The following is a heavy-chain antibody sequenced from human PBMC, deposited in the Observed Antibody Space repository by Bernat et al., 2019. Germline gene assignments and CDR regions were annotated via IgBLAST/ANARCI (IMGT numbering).Heavy chain of an antibody. V-gene: IGHV3-7*03. CDR3: ARDLSPRGYCSGGSCPGGFDP. CDR2: IKQDGSEK. D-gene: IGHD2-15*01. Sequence: EVQLVESGGGLVQPGGSLRLSCAASGFTFSSYWMSWVRQAPGKGLEWVANIKQDGSEKYYVDSVKGRFTISRDNAKNSLYLQMNSLRAEDTAVYYCARDLSPRGYCSGGSCPGGFDPWGQGTLVTVSS. CDR1: GFTFSSYW. J-gene: IGHJ5*02.